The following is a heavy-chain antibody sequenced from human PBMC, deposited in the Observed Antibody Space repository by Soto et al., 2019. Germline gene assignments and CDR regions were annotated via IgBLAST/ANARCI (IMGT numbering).Heavy chain of an antibody. D-gene: IGHD3-16*01. V-gene: IGHV4-4*02. J-gene: IGHJ4*02. CDR3: ASYDSRTSFDF. CDR2: IYRRGST. CDR1: GGSISSSNW. Sequence: QVQLQESGPGLVKPSGTLSLTCAVSGGSISSSNWWSWVRQPPGKGLEWIGEIYRRGSTNYNPSLKRRVTISGDKSNNQLSVKLSSVIAAETAVYYGASYDSRTSFDFWGQGTLGTVSS.